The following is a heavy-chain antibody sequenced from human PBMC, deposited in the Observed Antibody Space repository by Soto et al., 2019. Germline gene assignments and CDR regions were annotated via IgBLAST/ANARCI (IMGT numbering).Heavy chain of an antibody. D-gene: IGHD4-17*01. J-gene: IGHJ6*02. CDR3: ARDAGLTTGTYYYYGMDV. CDR2: IYSGGST. V-gene: IGHV3-53*01. CDR1: GFTVSSNY. Sequence: GGSLRLSCAASGFTVSSNYMSWVRQAPGKGLEWVSVIYSGGSTYYADSVKGRFTISRDNSKDTLYLQMNSLRAEDTAVYYCARDAGLTTGTYYYYGMDVWGQGTTVTVSS.